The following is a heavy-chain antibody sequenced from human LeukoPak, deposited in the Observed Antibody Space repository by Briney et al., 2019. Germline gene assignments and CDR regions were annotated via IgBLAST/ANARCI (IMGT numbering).Heavy chain of an antibody. CDR2: IRSKAYGGTT. CDR1: GFTFGDYA. Sequence: PGGSLRLSCTASGFTFGDYAMSWVRQAPGKGLEWVGFIRSKAYGGTTEYAASVKGRFTISRDDSNSIAYLQMNSLKTEDTAVYYCARDRYCSSTSCPNYYMDVWGKGTTVTVSS. CDR3: ARDRYCSSTSCPNYYMDV. J-gene: IGHJ6*03. V-gene: IGHV3-49*04. D-gene: IGHD2-2*01.